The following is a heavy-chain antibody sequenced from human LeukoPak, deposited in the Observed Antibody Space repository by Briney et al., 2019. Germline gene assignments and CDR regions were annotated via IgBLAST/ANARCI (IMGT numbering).Heavy chain of an antibody. D-gene: IGHD3-9*01. CDR2: IYYSGST. CDR3: ARGGYYDILTGYRLDWFDP. Sequence: SETLSLTCTVSGGSISSYYWSWIRQPPGKGLEWIGYIYYSGSTNYNPSLKSRVTISVDTSKNQFSLKLSSVTAADTAVYYCARGGYYDILTGYRLDWFDPWGQGTLVTVSS. V-gene: IGHV4-59*08. J-gene: IGHJ5*02. CDR1: GGSISSYY.